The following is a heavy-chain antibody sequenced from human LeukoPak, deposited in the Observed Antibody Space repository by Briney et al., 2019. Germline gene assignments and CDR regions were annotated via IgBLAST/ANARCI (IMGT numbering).Heavy chain of an antibody. CDR1: GFTFSSYA. CDR3: AKGSAVADIYFDY. V-gene: IGHV3-23*01. CDR2: VIGSGGST. D-gene: IGHD6-19*01. J-gene: IGHJ4*02. Sequence: PGGSLRLSCAASGFTFSSYAMSWVRQAPGKGLEWVSAVIGSGGSTYSADSVRGRFTISRDNSKNTLYLQMNRLRAEDTAVYYCAKGSAVADIYFDYWGQGVLVTVSS.